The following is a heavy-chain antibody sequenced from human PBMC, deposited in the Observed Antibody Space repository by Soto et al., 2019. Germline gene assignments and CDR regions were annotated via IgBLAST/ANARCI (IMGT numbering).Heavy chain of an antibody. CDR2: IYSGGNT. V-gene: IGHV3-53*01. D-gene: IGHD5-18*01. CDR1: GFSVSSNY. Sequence: EVQLVESGGGLIQPGGSLRLSCAASGFSVSSNYMSWVRQAPGKGLEWVSGIYSGGNTHYADSVKGRFTISRDNSKNTLYLQMNSLRAEDTAVYYCARDSTWIPDYHYGMDVWGQGTTVTVSS. CDR3: ARDSTWIPDYHYGMDV. J-gene: IGHJ6*02.